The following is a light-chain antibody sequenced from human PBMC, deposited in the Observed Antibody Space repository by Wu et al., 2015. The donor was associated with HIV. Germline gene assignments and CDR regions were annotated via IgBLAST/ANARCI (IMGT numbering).Light chain of an antibody. J-gene: IGKJ5*01. V-gene: IGKV3-11*01. Sequence: ERLMTQSPATLSVSPGEKATLFCRASQSVNTHLAWYQQRPGQAPRLLIYAASTRATGIPARFSGSGSGTDFTLTISSLEPEDFAVYYCQQRLKWPPITFGQGTRLEIK. CDR2: AAS. CDR3: QQRLKWPPIT. CDR1: QSVNTH.